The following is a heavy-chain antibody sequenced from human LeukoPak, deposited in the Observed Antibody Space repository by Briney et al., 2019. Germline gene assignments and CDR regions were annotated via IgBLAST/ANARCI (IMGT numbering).Heavy chain of an antibody. V-gene: IGHV3-21*01. CDR2: ISGDSTYI. J-gene: IGHJ4*02. Sequence: TGGSLRLSCAASGFTFASYSVNWVRQAPGKGLEWVSSISGDSTYIYNAGSVKGRFTISRDNAQASLYLQMISLRADDTAVYYCARVSGRLERQSDLDYWGQGTLVIVSS. CDR3: ARVSGRLERQSDLDY. CDR1: GFTFASYS. D-gene: IGHD1-1*01.